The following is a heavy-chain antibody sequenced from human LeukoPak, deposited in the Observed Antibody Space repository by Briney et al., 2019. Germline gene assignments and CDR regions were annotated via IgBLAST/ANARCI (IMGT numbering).Heavy chain of an antibody. J-gene: IGHJ4*02. CDR3: ARDNSPKYSSGWYDYGY. CDR1: GFTFSSYS. V-gene: IGHV3-21*01. CDR2: ISSSSSYI. Sequence: GGSLRLSCAASGFTFSSYSMNWVRQAPGKGLEWVSSISSSSSYIHYADSVKGRFTISRDNAKNSLYLQMNRLRAEDTAVYYCARDNSPKYSSGWYDYGYWGQGTLVTVSS. D-gene: IGHD6-19*01.